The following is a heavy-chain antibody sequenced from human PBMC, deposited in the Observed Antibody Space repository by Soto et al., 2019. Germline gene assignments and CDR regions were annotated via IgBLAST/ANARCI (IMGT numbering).Heavy chain of an antibody. V-gene: IGHV6-1*01. J-gene: IGHJ5*02. CDR2: TYYRSKWYN. CDR1: GDSVSSNSAA. Sequence: SQTLSLTCDISGDSVSSNSAAWNWIRQSPSRGLEWLGRTYYRSKWYNDYAVSVRGRITINPDTSKNQFSLQLKSVTPDDTAVYYCARGRAAGRGDWLEPWGQGTQVTVS. D-gene: IGHD6-13*01. CDR3: ARGRAAGRGDWLEP.